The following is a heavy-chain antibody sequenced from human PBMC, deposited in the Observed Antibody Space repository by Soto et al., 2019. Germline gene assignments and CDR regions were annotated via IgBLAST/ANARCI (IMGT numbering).Heavy chain of an antibody. CDR1: GGTFSSYA. V-gene: IGHV1-69*13. J-gene: IGHJ5*02. Sequence: ASVKVSCKASGGTFSSYAISWVRQAPGQGLEWMGGIIPIFGTANYAQKFQGRVTITADESTSIAYMELSSLRSEDTAVYYCARGAENYYDSSGTKYNWFDPWGQGTLVTVSS. CDR2: IIPIFGTA. D-gene: IGHD3-22*01. CDR3: ARGAENYYDSSGTKYNWFDP.